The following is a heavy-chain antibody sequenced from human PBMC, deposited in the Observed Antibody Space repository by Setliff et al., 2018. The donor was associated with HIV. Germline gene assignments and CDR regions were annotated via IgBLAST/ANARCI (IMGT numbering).Heavy chain of an antibody. D-gene: IGHD3-10*01. CDR3: ARGLWFGGSYWFDP. Sequence: SETLSLTCTVSGVSGGSISSHYWNWIRQPPGKGLEWIGYIYYTGTTKNNPSLKSRVSMSIDTSKNQFSLKLSSVTAADTAVYYCARGLWFGGSYWFDPWGQGTLVTVSS. CDR2: IYYTGTT. J-gene: IGHJ5*02. V-gene: IGHV4-59*11. CDR1: GGSISSHY.